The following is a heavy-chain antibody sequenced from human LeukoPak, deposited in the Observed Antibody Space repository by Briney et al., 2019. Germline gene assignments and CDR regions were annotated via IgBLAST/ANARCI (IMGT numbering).Heavy chain of an antibody. D-gene: IGHD3-10*01. V-gene: IGHV1-69*13. CDR1: RGTFSSYA. Sequence: EASVKVSCKASRGTFSSYAINWVRQAPGQGLEWMGGIIPIFGTANYAQKFQGRVTITADESTSTAYMELSSLRSEDTAVYYCARAPKSGPPYYNYYHLDVWGRGTTVTISS. CDR2: IIPIFGTA. CDR3: ARAPKSGPPYYNYYHLDV. J-gene: IGHJ6*03.